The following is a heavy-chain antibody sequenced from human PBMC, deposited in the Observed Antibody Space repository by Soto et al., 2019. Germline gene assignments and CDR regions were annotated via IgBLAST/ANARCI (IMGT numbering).Heavy chain of an antibody. D-gene: IGHD2-15*01. CDR2: IYPGDSDT. CDR3: ARHVLSCLGSGGSCYYDY. J-gene: IGHJ4*02. Sequence: GESLKISCKGSGYSFTSYWIGWVRQMPGKGLEWMGIIYPGDSDTRYSPSFQGQVTISADKSIRTAYLQWSSLKASATAMYDCARHVLSCLGSGGSCYYDYWGQGTLVTVSS. CDR1: GYSFTSYW. V-gene: IGHV5-51*01.